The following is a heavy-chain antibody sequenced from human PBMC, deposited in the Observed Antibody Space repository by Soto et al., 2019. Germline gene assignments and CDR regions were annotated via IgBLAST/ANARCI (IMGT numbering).Heavy chain of an antibody. CDR3: ASFPPGYEFWSGSPYYYYMDV. CDR1: GFTFSSYS. Sequence: GGSLRLSCAASGFTFSSYSMNWVRQAPGKGLEWVSSISSSSSYIYYADSVKGRFTISRDNAKNSLYLQMNSLRAEDTAVYYCASFPPGYEFWSGSPYYYYMDVWGKGTTVTVSS. V-gene: IGHV3-21*01. D-gene: IGHD3-3*01. J-gene: IGHJ6*03. CDR2: ISSSSSYI.